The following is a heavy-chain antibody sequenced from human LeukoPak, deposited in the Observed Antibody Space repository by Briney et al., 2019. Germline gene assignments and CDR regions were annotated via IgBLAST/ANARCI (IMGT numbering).Heavy chain of an antibody. CDR2: INTDNGNT. J-gene: IGHJ3*02. D-gene: IGHD3-22*01. CDR1: GYTLPTYG. Sequence: ASVKVSCKASGYTLPTYGLSWVRQAPGQGLEWMGWINTDNGNTKYSQKFQGRVTITRDTSASTAYMELSSLRSEDTAVYYCASAYYYDSSGYYPADAFDIWGQGTMVTVSS. CDR3: ASAYYYDSSGYYPADAFDI. V-gene: IGHV1-3*04.